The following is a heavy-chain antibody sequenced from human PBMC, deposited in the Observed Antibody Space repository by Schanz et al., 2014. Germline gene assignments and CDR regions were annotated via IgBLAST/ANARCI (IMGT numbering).Heavy chain of an antibody. J-gene: IGHJ4*02. CDR3: ARDPNSVNEIDY. CDR2: IKGDSSEK. D-gene: IGHD5-12*01. CDR1: GFTFSDHW. Sequence: VQLVESGGALVQPGGSLRLSCSASGFTFSDHWMSWVRQPPGKGLEWVANIKGDSSEKNYMDSVKGRFTLSRDNAKKTMDLQMNSLRVEDTAVYYCARDPNSVNEIDYWGQGTLVTVSS. V-gene: IGHV3-7*03.